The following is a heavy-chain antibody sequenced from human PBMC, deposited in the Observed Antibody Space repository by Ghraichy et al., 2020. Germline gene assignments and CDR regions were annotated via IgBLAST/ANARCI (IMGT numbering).Heavy chain of an antibody. CDR2: FDPEDGET. Sequence: ASVKVSCKVSGYTLTELSMHWVRQAPGKGLEWMGGFDPEDGETIYAQKFQGRVTMTEDTSTDTAYMELSSLRSEDTAVYYCATTKYQLLTLGYYYYGMDVWGQGTTVTVSS. CDR3: ATTKYQLLTLGYYYYGMDV. V-gene: IGHV1-24*01. J-gene: IGHJ6*02. CDR1: GYTLTELS. D-gene: IGHD2-2*01.